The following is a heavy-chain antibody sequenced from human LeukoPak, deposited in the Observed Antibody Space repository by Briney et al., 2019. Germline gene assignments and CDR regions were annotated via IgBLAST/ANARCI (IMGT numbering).Heavy chain of an antibody. V-gene: IGHV3-48*03. J-gene: IGHJ4*02. Sequence: GGSLRLSCAASGFTFSSYEMNWVRQAPGKGLEWVSYISSSGGTIYYADSVKSRFTISRDNAKNSLYLQMNSLRAEDTAVYYCARTLEHGNYWGQGILVTVSS. CDR3: ARTLEHGNY. CDR1: GFTFSSYE. CDR2: ISSSGGTI. D-gene: IGHD1/OR15-1a*01.